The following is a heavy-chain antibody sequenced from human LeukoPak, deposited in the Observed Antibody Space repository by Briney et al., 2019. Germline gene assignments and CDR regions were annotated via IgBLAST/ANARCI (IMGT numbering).Heavy chain of an antibody. D-gene: IGHD5-18*01. Sequence: GGSLRLSCAASGFTFSSYEMNWVRQAPGKGLEWVSYISSSGSTRHYTDSVKGRFTISRDNAKNSLYLRMNSLRAEDTAVYYCARQGYSAVWGQGTLVTVSS. V-gene: IGHV3-48*03. CDR3: ARQGYSAV. J-gene: IGHJ4*02. CDR2: ISSSGSTR. CDR1: GFTFSSYE.